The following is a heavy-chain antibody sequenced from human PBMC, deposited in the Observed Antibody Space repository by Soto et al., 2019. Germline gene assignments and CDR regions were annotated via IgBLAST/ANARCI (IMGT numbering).Heavy chain of an antibody. CDR3: ARTHHILYSGYDWIWFDP. CDR2: ISAYDGNT. J-gene: IGHJ5*02. Sequence: ASVKVSCKASGYTFTSYGISWVRQAPGQGLEWMGGISAYDGNTNYAQKLQGRVTMTTDTSTSTAYMELRSLRSDDTAVYYCARTHHILYSGYDWIWFDPWGQGTRVTVSS. V-gene: IGHV1-18*01. CDR1: GYTFTSYG. D-gene: IGHD5-12*01.